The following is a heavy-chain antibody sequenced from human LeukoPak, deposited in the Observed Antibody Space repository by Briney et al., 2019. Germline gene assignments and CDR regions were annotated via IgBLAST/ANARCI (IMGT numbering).Heavy chain of an antibody. CDR1: GGSLSGHY. J-gene: IGHJ3*01. CDR3: AREQLVPWTLDAFDV. V-gene: IGHV4-59*11. Sequence: SEPLSLTCPASGGSLSGHYWSWSRPPPGKGLECTGYIYSSGRINYNPSLKSRVILSVDTSKNQFSLRLRSVTAADTALYYCAREQLVPWTLDAFDVWGQGTMVTVSS. CDR2: IYSSGRI. D-gene: IGHD6-6*01.